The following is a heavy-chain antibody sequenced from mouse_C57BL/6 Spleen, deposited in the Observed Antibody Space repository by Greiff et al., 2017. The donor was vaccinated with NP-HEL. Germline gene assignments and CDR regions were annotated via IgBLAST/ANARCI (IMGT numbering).Heavy chain of an antibody. Sequence: VQLKESGGGLVKPGGSLKLSCAASGFTFSDYGMHWVRQAPEKGLEWVAYISSGSSPIYYADPVKGRFTLSRANAKNTLFLQMTSLRSEDTAMYYCAIYGSSPFAYWGQGTLVTVSA. CDR3: AIYGSSPFAY. V-gene: IGHV5-17*01. CDR2: ISSGSSPI. D-gene: IGHD1-1*01. J-gene: IGHJ3*01. CDR1: GFTFSDYG.